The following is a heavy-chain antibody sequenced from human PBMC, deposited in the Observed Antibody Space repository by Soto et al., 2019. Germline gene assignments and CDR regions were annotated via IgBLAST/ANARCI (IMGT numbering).Heavy chain of an antibody. CDR3: ARRLSVFDV. Sequence: QVQLVQSGAEVKEPGASVKLSCKTSGYTFLSYAIHWVRQAPGQGLEWMGWVNPSNGNTRYSQNFQVRLSLTRDTSANTAYMELSSLRSEDTAVYYCARRLSVFDVWGQGTMVTVSS. CDR1: GYTFLSYA. J-gene: IGHJ3*01. CDR2: VNPSNGNT. V-gene: IGHV1-3*01.